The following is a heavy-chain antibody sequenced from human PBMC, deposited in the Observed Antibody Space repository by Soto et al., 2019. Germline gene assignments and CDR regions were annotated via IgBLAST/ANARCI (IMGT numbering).Heavy chain of an antibody. D-gene: IGHD2-2*01. CDR2: IYYSGST. Sequence: QVQLQESGPGLVKPSQTLSLTCTVSGGSISSGGYYWSWIRQHPGKGLEWIGYIYYSGSTYYNPSRKSRVTISVDTSKNQFSLKLSSVTAADTAVYYCATEYQLRNAQYFDLWGRGTLVTVSS. V-gene: IGHV4-31*03. CDR3: ATEYQLRNAQYFDL. CDR1: GGSISSGGYY. J-gene: IGHJ2*01.